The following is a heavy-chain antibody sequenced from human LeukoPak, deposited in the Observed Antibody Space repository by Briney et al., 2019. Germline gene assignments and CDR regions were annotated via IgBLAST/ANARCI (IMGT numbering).Heavy chain of an antibody. J-gene: IGHJ4*02. CDR3: ARVPALPDYYDSSGYPPYFDY. CDR2: ISACNGNT. CDR1: GYTFTSYG. Sequence: ASVKVSCKASGYTFTSYGISWVRQAPGQGLEWMGWISACNGNTNYAQKLQGRVTMTTDTSTSTAYMELRSLRSDDTAVYYCARVPALPDYYDSSGYPPYFDYWGQGTLVTVSS. D-gene: IGHD3-22*01. V-gene: IGHV1-18*01.